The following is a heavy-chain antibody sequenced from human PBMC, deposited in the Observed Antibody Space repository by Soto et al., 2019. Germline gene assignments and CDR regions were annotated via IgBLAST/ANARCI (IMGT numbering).Heavy chain of an antibody. D-gene: IGHD1-26*01. CDR1: GFSFSEYT. J-gene: IGHJ4*02. CDR3: ARGLGGVPVAAELDY. CDR2: ISTSSSNI. Sequence: PWGTLRLSCVASGFSFSEYTLSWVRQAPGKGQDWVSTISTSSSNIFYAASVKGRFTVSRDNAKNTLYLQMANLRSDDTAVYYSARGLGGVPVAAELDYWGQGTLVTVSS. V-gene: IGHV3-21*01.